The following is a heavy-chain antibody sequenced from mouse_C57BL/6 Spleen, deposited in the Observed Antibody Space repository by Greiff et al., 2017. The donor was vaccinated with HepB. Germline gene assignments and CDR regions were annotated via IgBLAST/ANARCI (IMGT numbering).Heavy chain of an antibody. CDR2: IHPNSGST. J-gene: IGHJ3*01. CDR3: ARDDSTWAY. D-gene: IGHD2-4*01. V-gene: IGHV1-64*01. CDR1: GYTFTSYW. Sequence: QVQLKQPGAELVKPGASVKLSCKASGYTFTSYWMHWVKQRPGQGLEWIGMIHPNSGSTNYNEKFKSKATLTVGKSSSTAYMQLSSLTSEDSAVYYCARDDSTWAYWGQGTLVTVSA.